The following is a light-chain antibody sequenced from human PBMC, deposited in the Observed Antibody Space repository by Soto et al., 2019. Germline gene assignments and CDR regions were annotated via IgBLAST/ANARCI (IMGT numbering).Light chain of an antibody. Sequence: DIQMTQSPSTLSASVGDRVTITCRASQSINIWLAWYQQKAGKAPKLLIYDASTLENRVPLRLSGSGSGTRYTPTISGLHTDEMADDYCLQYNTYSYTVGQGTKLEIK. V-gene: IGKV1-5*01. CDR1: QSINIW. J-gene: IGKJ2*01. CDR3: LQYNTYSYT. CDR2: DAS.